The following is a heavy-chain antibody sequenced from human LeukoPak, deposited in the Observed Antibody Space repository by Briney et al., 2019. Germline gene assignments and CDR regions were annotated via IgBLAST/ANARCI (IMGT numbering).Heavy chain of an antibody. Sequence: PGGSLRLSCVASGFSIRNHWMSWVRQAPGKGLEWVATIKEDGTEKDYVDAVKGRFTISRDNATNSVYLQMSSLRAEDTAVYYCACSPDDQWQVILYFDYWGQGALVSVSS. D-gene: IGHD6-19*01. CDR2: IKEDGTEK. CDR1: GFSIRNHW. J-gene: IGHJ4*02. V-gene: IGHV3-7*01. CDR3: ACSPDDQWQVILYFDY.